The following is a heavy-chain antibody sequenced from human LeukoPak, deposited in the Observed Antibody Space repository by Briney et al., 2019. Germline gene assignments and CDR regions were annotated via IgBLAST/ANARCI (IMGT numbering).Heavy chain of an antibody. CDR1: GFTFSSYS. V-gene: IGHV3-21*01. CDR2: ISSSSSYI. CDR3: AKDAGNSGYYFDY. J-gene: IGHJ4*02. D-gene: IGHD4-23*01. Sequence: GGSLRLSCAASGFTFSSYSMNWVRQAPGKGLEWVSSISSSSSYIYYADSVKGRFTISRDNSKNTLYLQMNSLRAEDTAVYYCAKDAGNSGYYFDYWGQGTLVTVSS.